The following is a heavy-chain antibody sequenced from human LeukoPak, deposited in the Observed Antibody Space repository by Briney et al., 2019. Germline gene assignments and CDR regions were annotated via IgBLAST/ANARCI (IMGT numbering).Heavy chain of an antibody. J-gene: IGHJ4*02. CDR2: ISSSSSYI. CDR1: GFTFRSYA. Sequence: GGSLRLSCAASGFTFRSYAMHWVRQAPGKGLEWVSSISSSSSYIYYADSVKGRFTISRDNAKNSLYLQMNSLRAEDTAVYYCARDGGAYGDYDFDYWGQGTLVTVSS. V-gene: IGHV3-21*01. CDR3: ARDGGAYGDYDFDY. D-gene: IGHD4-17*01.